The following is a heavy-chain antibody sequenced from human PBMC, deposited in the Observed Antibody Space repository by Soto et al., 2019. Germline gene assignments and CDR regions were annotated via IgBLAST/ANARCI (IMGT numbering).Heavy chain of an antibody. D-gene: IGHD1-1*01. CDR1: GFTFSSYW. CDR2: IKQDGSEK. Sequence: GGSLRLSCAASGFTFSSYWMSWVRQAPGKGLEWVANIKQDGSEKYYVDSVKGRFTISRDNAKNSLYLQMNSLRAEDTAVYYCARDGGPSTTYYYYYYYMDVWGKGTTVTVSS. V-gene: IGHV3-7*01. J-gene: IGHJ6*03. CDR3: ARDGGPSTTYYYYYYYMDV.